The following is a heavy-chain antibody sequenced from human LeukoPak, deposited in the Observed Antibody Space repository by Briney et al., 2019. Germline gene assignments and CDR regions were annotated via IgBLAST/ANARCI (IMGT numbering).Heavy chain of an antibody. D-gene: IGHD3-3*01. CDR2: IRYDGSNK. J-gene: IGHJ6*03. CDR3: AKVSKEVLFTRDHYMDV. Sequence: QPGGSLRLSCAVSGFTFSSYAMHWVRQAPGKGLEWVAFIRYDGSNKYYADSVKGRFTISRDNSKNTLYLQMNSLRAEDTAVYYCAKVSKEVLFTRDHYMDVWGKGTTVTISS. CDR1: GFTFSSYA. V-gene: IGHV3-30*02.